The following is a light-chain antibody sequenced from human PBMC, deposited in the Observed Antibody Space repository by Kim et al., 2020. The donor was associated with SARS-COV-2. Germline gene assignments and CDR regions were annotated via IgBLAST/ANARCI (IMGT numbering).Light chain of an antibody. J-gene: IGLJ1*01. CDR1: SRAVGGYNY. Sequence: QSITISCTGTSRAVGGYNYVSWYQQHPGKAPKLMIYDVSNRPSGVSNRFSGSKSGNTASLTISGLQAEDEADYYCSSYTSSSTLHVFGTGTKVTVL. CDR3: SSYTSSSTLHV. V-gene: IGLV2-14*03. CDR2: DVS.